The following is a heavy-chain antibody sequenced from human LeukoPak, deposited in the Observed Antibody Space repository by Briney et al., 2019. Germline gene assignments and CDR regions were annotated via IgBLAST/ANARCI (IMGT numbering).Heavy chain of an antibody. CDR2: ISSSSSYI. CDR1: GFTFSNYS. V-gene: IGHV3-21*01. J-gene: IGHJ4*02. D-gene: IGHD5-18*01. CDR3: ARGNTAMVAPFDY. Sequence: PGGSLRLSCAASGFTFSNYSMNWVRQAPGKGLEWVSLISSSSSYIYYADSVKGRFTISRDNAKNSLYLQMNSPRAEDTAVYYCARGNTAMVAPFDYWGQGTLVTVSS.